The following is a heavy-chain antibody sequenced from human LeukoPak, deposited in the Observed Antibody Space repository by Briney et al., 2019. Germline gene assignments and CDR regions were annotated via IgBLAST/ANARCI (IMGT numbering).Heavy chain of an antibody. Sequence: SETLSLTCTVSGGSVSSGGYYWSWIRQPPGKGLEWIGYIYYSGSTNYNPSLKSRVTISVDTSKNQFSLKLSSVTAADTAVYYCAKYIAAAWTQWGQGTLVTVSS. CDR3: AKYIAAAWTQ. J-gene: IGHJ4*02. CDR1: GGSVSSGGYY. V-gene: IGHV4-61*08. D-gene: IGHD6-13*01. CDR2: IYYSGST.